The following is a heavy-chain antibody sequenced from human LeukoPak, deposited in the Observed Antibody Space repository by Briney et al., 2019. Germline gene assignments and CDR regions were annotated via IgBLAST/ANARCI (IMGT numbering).Heavy chain of an antibody. CDR1: GFTFSSYW. Sequence: GGPLRLSCAASGFTFSSYWMSWVRQAPGKGLEWVANIKQDGSEKYYVDSVKGRFTISRDNAKNSPYLQMNSLRAEDTAVYYCARVPTQDYYDSSGYSDYWGQGTLVTVSS. V-gene: IGHV3-7*01. CDR3: ARVPTQDYYDSSGYSDY. D-gene: IGHD3-22*01. J-gene: IGHJ4*02. CDR2: IKQDGSEK.